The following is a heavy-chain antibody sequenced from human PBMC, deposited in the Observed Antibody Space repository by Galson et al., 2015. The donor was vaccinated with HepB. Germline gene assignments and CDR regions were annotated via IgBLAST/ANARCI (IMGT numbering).Heavy chain of an antibody. CDR3: AKVGRYCSSTSCSYYFDY. V-gene: IGHV3-23*01. Sequence: SLRLSCAASGFTFSSYAMSWVRQAPGKGLEWVSAISGSGGSTYYADSVKGRFTISRDNSKNTLYLLMNSLRAEDTAVYYCAKVGRYCSSTSCSYYFDYWGQGTLVTVSS. D-gene: IGHD2-2*01. J-gene: IGHJ4*02. CDR2: ISGSGGST. CDR1: GFTFSSYA.